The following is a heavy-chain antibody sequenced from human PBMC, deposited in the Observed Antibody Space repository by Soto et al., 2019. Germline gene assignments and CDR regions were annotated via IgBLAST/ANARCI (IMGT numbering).Heavy chain of an antibody. J-gene: IGHJ3*02. Sequence: QVQLVQSGTEVGEPGSSVTVSCKASGGTFTRGAISWVRQAPGQGLEWMGGIIPIFDTANYAQRFQGAVTITADESTSTAYLELSSLKSEDTAVYYCARGGYSGSYWDAFDIWGQGTMVTVSS. CDR3: ARGGYSGSYWDAFDI. D-gene: IGHD1-26*01. CDR1: GGTFTRGA. V-gene: IGHV1-69*01. CDR2: IIPIFDTA.